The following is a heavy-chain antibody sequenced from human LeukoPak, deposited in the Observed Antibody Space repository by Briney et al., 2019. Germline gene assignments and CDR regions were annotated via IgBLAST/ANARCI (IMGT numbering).Heavy chain of an antibody. V-gene: IGHV3-7*01. Sequence: PGGSLRLSCAASGFTFSSYSMNWVRQAPGKGLECVANINQDGSDKYYVDSVKGRFTISRDSTKNSLYLQMNSLRAEDTAVYYCVGGDYWGQGTLVTVSS. J-gene: IGHJ4*02. CDR1: GFTFSSYS. CDR2: INQDGSDK. CDR3: VGGDY.